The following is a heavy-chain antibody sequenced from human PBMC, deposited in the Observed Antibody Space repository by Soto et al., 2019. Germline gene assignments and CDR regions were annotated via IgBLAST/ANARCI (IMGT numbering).Heavy chain of an antibody. D-gene: IGHD2-15*01. CDR2: IKQDGSEK. Sequence: EVQLVESGGGLVQPGGSLRLSCAASGFTFSSYWMSWVRQAPGKGLEWVANIKQDGSEKYYVDSVKGRFTISRDNAKNSLYLQINSLRGEDTAVYYSARNTEELYCSGGSCYIRYYYYYGMDVWGQGTTVTVSS. J-gene: IGHJ6*02. V-gene: IGHV3-7*05. CDR3: ARNTEELYCSGGSCYIRYYYYYGMDV. CDR1: GFTFSSYW.